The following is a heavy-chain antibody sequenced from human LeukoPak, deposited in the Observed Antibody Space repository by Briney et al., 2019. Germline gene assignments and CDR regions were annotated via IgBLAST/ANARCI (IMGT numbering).Heavy chain of an antibody. CDR3: AKDYKYAFDN. D-gene: IGHD5-24*01. CDR2: IGIDSGNT. J-gene: IGHJ4*02. Sequence: GGSLRLSCAASGFTFSDYSMNWVRQAPGKGLEWISYIGIDSGNTNYADSVKGRFTISGDKAKNSLYLQMNSLRVEDTAVYYCAKDYKYAFDNWGQGTLVTVSS. V-gene: IGHV3-48*01. CDR1: GFTFSDYS.